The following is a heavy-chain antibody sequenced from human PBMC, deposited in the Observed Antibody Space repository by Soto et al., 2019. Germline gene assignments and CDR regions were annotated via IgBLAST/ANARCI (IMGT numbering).Heavy chain of an antibody. Sequence: PGGSLRLSCAASGFTFSDYYMSWIRQAPGKGLEWVSYISSSGTYTNYADSVRGRFTISRDNAKNSLYLQMTSLRAEDTAMYYCVRGRNGYNSILDYWGQGALVTVSS. D-gene: IGHD5-12*01. CDR1: GFTFSDYY. CDR3: VRGRNGYNSILDY. CDR2: ISSSGTYT. V-gene: IGHV3-11*05. J-gene: IGHJ4*02.